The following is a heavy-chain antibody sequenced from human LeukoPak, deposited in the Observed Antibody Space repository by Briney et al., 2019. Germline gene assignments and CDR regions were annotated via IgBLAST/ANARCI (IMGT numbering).Heavy chain of an antibody. CDR1: GFNFTIYA. D-gene: IGHD3-10*01. CDR3: AKERASANYWGYLDS. J-gene: IGHJ4*02. V-gene: IGHV3-23*01. Sequence: GGSLRLSCAASGFNFTIYAMSWVRQPPGKGPEWVSAITGTGDGTFSSGSVKGRFSISRDNSKNTVYLQMDSLRAEDTAVYYCAKERASANYWGYLDSWGQGTLVTV. CDR2: ITGTGDGT.